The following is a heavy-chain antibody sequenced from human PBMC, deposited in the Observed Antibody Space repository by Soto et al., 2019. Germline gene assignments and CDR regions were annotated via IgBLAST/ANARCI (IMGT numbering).Heavy chain of an antibody. V-gene: IGHV5-10-1*03. CDR2: IDPSDSYT. D-gene: IGHD5-12*01. Sequence: EVQLVQSGAEVKKPGESLRISCKGSGYSFTSYWISWVRQMPGKGLEWMGRIDPSDSYTNYSPSFQGHVTISADKSISTAYLQWSSLKASDTAMYYCARLRESSPERTYYYYYGMDVWGQGTTVTVSS. J-gene: IGHJ6*02. CDR3: ARLRESSPERTYYYYYGMDV. CDR1: GYSFTSYW.